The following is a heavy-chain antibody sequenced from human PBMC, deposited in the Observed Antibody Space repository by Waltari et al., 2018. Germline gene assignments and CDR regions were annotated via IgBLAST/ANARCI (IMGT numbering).Heavy chain of an antibody. V-gene: IGHV4-4*07. CDR2: IYSSGSS. CDR3: ARVSLASCTARNCPSWLDP. CDR1: GRFIRTYY. J-gene: IGHJ5*02. Sequence: QVQLQESWPGLVTPSETMSLTCSVSGRFIRTYYCPWIRQPAGKGLEWIGRIYSSGSSNYNPSLKSRVTMSIDTSKNQLSLQLNSVTAADTAVYYCARVSLASCTARNCPSWLDPWGQGTLVTVSS. D-gene: IGHD2-8*02.